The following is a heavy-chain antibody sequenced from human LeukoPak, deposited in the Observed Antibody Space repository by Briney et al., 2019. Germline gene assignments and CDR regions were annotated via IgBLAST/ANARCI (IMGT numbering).Heavy chain of an antibody. CDR1: GFTFSSYW. CDR2: IKQDGSEK. J-gene: IGHJ4*02. Sequence: GGSLRLSCAASGFTFSSYWMSWVRQAPGKGLEWVANIKQDGSEKYYVDSVKGRFTISRDNSKNTLYLQMNSLRAEDTAVYYCASLDTAMALIDYWGQGTLVTVSS. D-gene: IGHD5-18*01. V-gene: IGHV3-7*03. CDR3: ASLDTAMALIDY.